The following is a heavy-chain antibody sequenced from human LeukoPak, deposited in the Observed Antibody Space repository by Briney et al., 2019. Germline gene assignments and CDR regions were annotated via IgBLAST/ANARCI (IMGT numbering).Heavy chain of an antibody. CDR2: INPNSGGT. Sequence: ASVKVSCKASGYTFTGYYMHWVRQALGQGLEWMGWINPNSGGTNYAQKFQGRVTMTRDTSISTAYMELSRLRSDDTAVYYCARVLWFGELFPFDYWGQGTLVTVSS. CDR1: GYTFTGYY. CDR3: ARVLWFGELFPFDY. V-gene: IGHV1-2*02. J-gene: IGHJ4*02. D-gene: IGHD3-10*01.